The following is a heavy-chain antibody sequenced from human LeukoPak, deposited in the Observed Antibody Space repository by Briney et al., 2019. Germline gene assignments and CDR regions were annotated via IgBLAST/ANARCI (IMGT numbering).Heavy chain of an antibody. Sequence: GASVKVSCKASGYTFTSYDINWVRQAPGQGLEWMGWINPNSGGTNYAQKFQGRVTMTRDTSISTAYMELSRLRSDDTAVYYCARDPNDYGGIHEGYWGQGTLVTVSS. D-gene: IGHD4-23*01. V-gene: IGHV1-2*02. CDR2: INPNSGGT. CDR1: GYTFTSYD. J-gene: IGHJ4*02. CDR3: ARDPNDYGGIHEGY.